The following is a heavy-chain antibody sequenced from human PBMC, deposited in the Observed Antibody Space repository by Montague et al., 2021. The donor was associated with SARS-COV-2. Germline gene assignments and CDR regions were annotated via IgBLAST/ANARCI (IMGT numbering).Heavy chain of an antibody. J-gene: IGHJ3*01. Sequence: SLRLSCAASGFQFSRYWMTWVRQAPGKGLEWVANIKKDGNDRSXXXSXXXRFXVSRDNAKNSLYLQMNGLRAEDTAVYYCARDLHVRQDSGAYYDAFDVWGQGTMVTVSS. CDR3: ARDLHVRQDSGAYYDAFDV. CDR1: GFQFSRYW. CDR2: IKKDGNDR. D-gene: IGHD3-10*01. V-gene: IGHV3-7*01.